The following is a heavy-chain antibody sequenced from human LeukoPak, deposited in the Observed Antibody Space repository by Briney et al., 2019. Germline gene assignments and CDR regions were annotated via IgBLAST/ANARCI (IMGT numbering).Heavy chain of an antibody. Sequence: PGGSLRLSCAASGLSFVNNAMGWVRQAPGKGLEWVSGICASGRCTFYAAPVRGRFTVSRDNFKNSLYLQMNNLRAEDTAVYYCAKYINVPGTQLLGDYWGQGALVTVSS. CDR1: GLSFVNNA. V-gene: IGHV3-23*01. CDR2: ICASGRCT. CDR3: AKYINVPGTQLLGDY. J-gene: IGHJ4*02. D-gene: IGHD1-1*01.